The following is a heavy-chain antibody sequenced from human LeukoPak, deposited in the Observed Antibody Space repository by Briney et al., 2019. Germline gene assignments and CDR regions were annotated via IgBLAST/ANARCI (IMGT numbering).Heavy chain of an antibody. D-gene: IGHD4-11*01. Sequence: SETLSLTCAVYGGSFSGYYWSWIRQPPGKGLEWIGEINHSGSTNYNPSLKSRVTISVDTSKNQFSLKLSSVTAADTAVYYCARAPGDGSPTVSWFDPWGQGTLVTVSS. J-gene: IGHJ5*02. CDR2: INHSGST. CDR3: ARAPGDGSPTVSWFDP. V-gene: IGHV4-34*01. CDR1: GGSFSGYY.